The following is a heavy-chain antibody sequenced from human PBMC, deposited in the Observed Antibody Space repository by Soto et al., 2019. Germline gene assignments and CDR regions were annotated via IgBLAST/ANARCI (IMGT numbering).Heavy chain of an antibody. CDR3: ATGAYCSGGSCSDYYYYYYGMEL. D-gene: IGHD2-15*01. CDR2: LVVGTGNT. J-gene: IGHJ6*02. CDR1: GFTFRSSA. V-gene: IGHV1-58*01. Sequence: SVKVSCKTSGFTFRSSAVQWVRQARGQRLEWIGWLVVGTGNTNYAQKFQQRVTISSDRSTNTVSMELSSLTSEDTAVYYCATGAYCSGGSCSDYYYYYYGMELWGQASTVTVSS.